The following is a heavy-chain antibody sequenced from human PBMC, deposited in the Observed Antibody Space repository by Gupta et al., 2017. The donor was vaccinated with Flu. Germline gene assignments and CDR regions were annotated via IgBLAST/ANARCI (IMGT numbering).Heavy chain of an antibody. Sequence: QLVESGGGLIQPGRSLRLSCAAPGFTFDDYAMHWVRQVPGKGLEWGSSIKWNGGSTYYADSVRGRFTISRDNGKNSLSLQMNSLREDDTALYYCAKDMGTTGTAGAFDMWGQGTMVTVSS. D-gene: IGHD1-1*01. CDR3: AKDMGTTGTAGAFDM. J-gene: IGHJ3*02. CDR2: IKWNGGST. V-gene: IGHV3-9*01. CDR1: GFTFDDYA.